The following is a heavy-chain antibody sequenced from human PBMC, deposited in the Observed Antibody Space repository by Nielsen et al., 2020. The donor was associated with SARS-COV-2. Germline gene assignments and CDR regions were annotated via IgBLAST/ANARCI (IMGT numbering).Heavy chain of an antibody. V-gene: IGHV3-30*04. J-gene: IGHJ3*02. D-gene: IGHD3-3*01. Sequence: WIRQPPGKGLEWVAAISHDGTNEYYADSVKGRFTVSRDNSKNTVYLQVNSLRLEDTALYYCAREVWSGYYTIGRNALDMWGQGTKVTVSS. CDR3: AREVWSGYYTIGRNALDM. CDR2: ISHDGTNE.